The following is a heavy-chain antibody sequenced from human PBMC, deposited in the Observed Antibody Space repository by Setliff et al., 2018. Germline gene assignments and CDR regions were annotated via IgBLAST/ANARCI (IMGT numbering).Heavy chain of an antibody. CDR2: ISPYNGYI. V-gene: IGHV1-18*01. CDR1: GYTFSSYG. D-gene: IGHD2-2*01. Sequence: ASVKVSCKASGYTFSSYGIAWVRQAPGQGLEWMGWISPYNGYIIYAHKFQGRVTMTTDTSTGTADMELRNLRSDDTAVYYCTRDTNIVVVPPHRTAFDIWGQGTMVTVSS. J-gene: IGHJ3*02. CDR3: TRDTNIVVVPPHRTAFDI.